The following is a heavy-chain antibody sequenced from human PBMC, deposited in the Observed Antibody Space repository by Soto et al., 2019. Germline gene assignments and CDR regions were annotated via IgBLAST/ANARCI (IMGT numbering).Heavy chain of an antibody. J-gene: IGHJ4*02. D-gene: IGHD4-17*01. CDR3: ATEVPRYGDYVSYFDY. Sequence: ASVKVSCKASGGTFSSYAISWVRQAPGKGLEWMGGFDPEDGETIYAQKFQGRVTMTEDTSTDTAYMELSSLRSEDTAVYYCATEVPRYGDYVSYFDYWGQGTLVTVSS. CDR1: GGTFSSYA. V-gene: IGHV1-24*01. CDR2: FDPEDGET.